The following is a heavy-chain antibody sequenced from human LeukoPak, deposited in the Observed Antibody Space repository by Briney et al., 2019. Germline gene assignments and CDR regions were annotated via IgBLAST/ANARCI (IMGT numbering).Heavy chain of an antibody. V-gene: IGHV3-21*01. CDR1: GFTFSSYS. D-gene: IGHD3-10*01. Sequence: GGSLRLSCAASGFTFSSYSMNWVRQAPGKGLEWVSSISSSSSYIYYADSVKGRFTISRDNAKNSLYLQMNSLRAEDTAVYYCARGPAISTITMVRGVSSWFDPWGQGTLVTVSS. J-gene: IGHJ5*02. CDR3: ARGPAISTITMVRGVSSWFDP. CDR2: ISSSSSYI.